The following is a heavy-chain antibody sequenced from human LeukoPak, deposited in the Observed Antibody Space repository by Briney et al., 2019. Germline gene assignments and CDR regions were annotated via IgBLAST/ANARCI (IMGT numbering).Heavy chain of an antibody. V-gene: IGHV1-18*01. D-gene: IGHD4-17*01. CDR3: ARTWGMTTVTTTQDY. J-gene: IGHJ4*02. CDR1: GYTFPSYG. Sequence: ASVKVSCKASGYTFPSYGTSWVRQAPGQGLEWMGWISAYNGNTNYAQKLQGRVTMTTDTSTSTAYMELRSLRSNDTAVYYCARTWGMTTVTTTQDYWGQGTLVTVSS. CDR2: ISAYNGNT.